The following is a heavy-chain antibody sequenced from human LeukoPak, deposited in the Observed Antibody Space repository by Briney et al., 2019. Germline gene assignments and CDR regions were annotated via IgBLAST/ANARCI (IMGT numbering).Heavy chain of an antibody. D-gene: IGHD3-16*02. CDR1: GGSISSYY. V-gene: IGHV4-4*07. Sequence: PSETLSLTCTVSGGSISSYYWSWIRQPAGKGLEWIGRIYTSGSTNYNPSLKSRVTMSVDTSKNQFSLKLSSVTAADTAVYYCARAMVTFGVVIVDDYWGQGTLVTVSS. CDR3: ARAMVTFGVVIVDDY. J-gene: IGHJ4*02. CDR2: IYTSGST.